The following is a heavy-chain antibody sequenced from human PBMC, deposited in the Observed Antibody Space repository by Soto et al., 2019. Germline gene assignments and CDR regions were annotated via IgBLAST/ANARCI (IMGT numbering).Heavy chain of an antibody. D-gene: IGHD3-22*01. J-gene: IGHJ4*02. V-gene: IGHV4-34*01. CDR2: INHSGST. Sequence: SETLSLTCAVYGGSFSGYYWSWIRQPPGKGLEWIGEINHSGSTNYNPSLKSRVTISVDTSKNQFSLKLSSVTAADTAVYYCARETYSGRRYYDSSGYVGLAYWGQGTLVTVSS. CDR1: GGSFSGYY. CDR3: ARETYSGRRYYDSSGYVGLAY.